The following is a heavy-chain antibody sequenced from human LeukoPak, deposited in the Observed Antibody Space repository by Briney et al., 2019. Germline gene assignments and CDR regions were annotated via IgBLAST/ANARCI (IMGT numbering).Heavy chain of an antibody. Sequence: SETLPLTCTVSGGSISSSSYYWGWIRQPPGKGLEWIGSIYYSGSTYYNPSLKSRVTISVDTSKNQFSLKLSSVTAADTAVYYCARDRGYDSSGYYSDYWGQGTLVTVSS. D-gene: IGHD3-22*01. J-gene: IGHJ4*02. CDR1: GGSISSSSYY. V-gene: IGHV4-39*07. CDR2: IYYSGST. CDR3: ARDRGYDSSGYYSDY.